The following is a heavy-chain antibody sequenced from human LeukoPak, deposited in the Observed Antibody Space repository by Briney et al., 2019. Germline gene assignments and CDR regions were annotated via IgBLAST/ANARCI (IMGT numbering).Heavy chain of an antibody. CDR2: IYSGGVT. CDR1: GFTVSSNY. CDR3: ARAPSGWSDYWYFDL. Sequence: PGGSLRLSCAAPGFTVSSNYMSWVRQAPGKGLEWVSLIYSGGVTYYADSVKGRFIISRDNSKNTLFLQMNSLRAEDTAVYYCARAPSGWSDYWYFDLWGRGTLVTVSS. J-gene: IGHJ2*01. V-gene: IGHV3-53*01. D-gene: IGHD6-19*01.